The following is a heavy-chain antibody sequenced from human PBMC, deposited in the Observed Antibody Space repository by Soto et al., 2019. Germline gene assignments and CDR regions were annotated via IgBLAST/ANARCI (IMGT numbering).Heavy chain of an antibody. CDR1: GFTFSSYA. V-gene: IGHV3-30-3*01. CDR3: ARKETYYDFWSGYWGY. Sequence: QVQLVESGGGVVQPGRSLRLSCAASGFTFSSYAMHWVRQAPGKGLEWVAVISYDGSNKYYADSVKGRFTISRDNSKNTLYLQMNSLRAEDTAVYYCARKETYYDFWSGYWGYWGQGTLVIVSS. D-gene: IGHD3-3*01. J-gene: IGHJ4*02. CDR2: ISYDGSNK.